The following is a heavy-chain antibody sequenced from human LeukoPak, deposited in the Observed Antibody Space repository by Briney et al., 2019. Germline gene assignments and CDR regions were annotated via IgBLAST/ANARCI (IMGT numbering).Heavy chain of an antibody. CDR1: GFTFSSYA. V-gene: IGHV3-23*01. CDR2: NSGSGGST. Sequence: GGSLRLSCVASGFTFSSYAMSWVRQARGKGLEWVSGNSGSGGSTYYADSVKGRFTIYRDNSKNTLCLQMNSLRAEDTSVYYCAKETYSSGSYPYFDYWGQGTLVTVSS. J-gene: IGHJ4*02. CDR3: AKETYSSGSYPYFDY. D-gene: IGHD6-19*01.